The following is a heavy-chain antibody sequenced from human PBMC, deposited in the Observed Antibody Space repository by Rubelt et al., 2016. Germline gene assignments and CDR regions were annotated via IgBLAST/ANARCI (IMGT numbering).Heavy chain of an antibody. CDR2: ISAYNGNT. J-gene: IGHJ4*02. Sequence: QVQLVQSGAEVKKPGASVKVSCKASGYTFTSYGISWVRQAPGQGLEWMGWISAYNGNTNYAQKLQGRVTMTTDTPTSTAYMELRSLRSDDPAVYYCARDLPPFRRYNWNFPLDYWGQGTLVTVSS. V-gene: IGHV1-18*01. D-gene: IGHD1-1*01. CDR3: ARDLPPFRRYNWNFPLDY. CDR1: GYTFTSYG.